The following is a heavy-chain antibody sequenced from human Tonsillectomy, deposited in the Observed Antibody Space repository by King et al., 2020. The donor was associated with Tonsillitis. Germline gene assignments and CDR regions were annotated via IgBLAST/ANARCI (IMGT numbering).Heavy chain of an antibody. CDR3: ARDLYYGMDV. CDR1: GFTFTDYR. J-gene: IGHJ6*02. CDR2: ISSGSSSI. V-gene: IGHV3-21*01. Sequence: VQLVESGGGLVKPGGSLRLSCAASGFTFTDYRMNWVRQAPGKGLEWVSSISSGSSSIYYADSLRGRFTISRDNAKNSLYLQMNSLRAEDTAVYYCARDLYYGMDVCGQGTTVTVSS.